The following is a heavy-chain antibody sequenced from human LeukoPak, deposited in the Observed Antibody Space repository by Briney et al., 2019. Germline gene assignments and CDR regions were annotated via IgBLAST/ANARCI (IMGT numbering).Heavy chain of an antibody. CDR2: ISGGGGSK. J-gene: IGHJ4*02. CDR1: GFTFSSYA. D-gene: IGHD4-17*01. Sequence: GWSLRLSCAASGFTFSSYAMSGLRQAPGKGLEWVSTISGGGGSKYSAASGKGRFTISRDNSKNTLYLQMNSLRAEDTAVYYCAKALSLRKPPSFDYWGQGTLVTVSS. CDR3: AKALSLRKPPSFDY. V-gene: IGHV3-23*01.